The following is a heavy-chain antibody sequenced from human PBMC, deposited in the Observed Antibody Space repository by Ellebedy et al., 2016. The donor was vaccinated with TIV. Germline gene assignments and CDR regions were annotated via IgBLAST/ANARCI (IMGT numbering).Heavy chain of an antibody. Sequence: SETLSLXXTVSGYSISSGYYWGWIRQPPGKGLEWIGIIYHSGSTYYNPSLKSRVTMSVDTSKNQFSLKLNSVTAADTAVYYCARYIVVVPAAHFDYWGQGTLVTVSS. V-gene: IGHV4-38-2*02. D-gene: IGHD2-2*01. J-gene: IGHJ4*02. CDR2: IYHSGST. CDR3: ARYIVVVPAAHFDY. CDR1: GYSISSGYY.